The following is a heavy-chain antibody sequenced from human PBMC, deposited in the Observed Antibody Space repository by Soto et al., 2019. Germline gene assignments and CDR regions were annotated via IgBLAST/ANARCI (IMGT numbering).Heavy chain of an antibody. J-gene: IGHJ5*02. CDR3: AAGGVDVLVPEWFDP. D-gene: IGHD2-2*01. Sequence: ASVKVSCKASGYTFTSYDINWVRQATGQGLEWMGWMNPNSGNTIYAQKFQERVTITRDMSTSTAYMELSSLRSEDTAVYYCAAGGVDVLVPEWFDPWGQGTLVTVSS. CDR2: MNPNSGNT. CDR1: GYTFTSYD. V-gene: IGHV1-8*01.